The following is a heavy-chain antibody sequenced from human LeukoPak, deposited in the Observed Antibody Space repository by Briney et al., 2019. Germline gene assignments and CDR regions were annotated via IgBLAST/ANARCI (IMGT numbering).Heavy chain of an antibody. Sequence: GASVKVSCKESGYTFTNYYLHWVRQAPGQGLEWMGVINPSGGSTTYAQTFQGRVTMTRDTSTSTVYMELTSLRSEDTAAYYCARVTMLRGVVGTNGMDVWGQGTTVTVSS. V-gene: IGHV1-46*01. CDR3: ARVTMLRGVVGTNGMDV. J-gene: IGHJ6*02. D-gene: IGHD3-10*01. CDR1: GYTFTNYY. CDR2: INPSGGST.